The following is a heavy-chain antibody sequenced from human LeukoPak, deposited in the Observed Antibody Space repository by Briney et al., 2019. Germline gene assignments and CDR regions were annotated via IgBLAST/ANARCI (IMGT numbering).Heavy chain of an antibody. CDR3: ARGEWLRSWFGY. CDR1: GGSFTGYY. V-gene: IGHV4-34*01. Sequence: SETLSLTCAVYGGSFTGYYWSWFRQPPGKGLEWIGEINHSGSTNYNPSLKSRVTISVDTSKNQFSLKLSSVTAADTAGYYCARGEWLRSWFGYCGQGTLVTVSP. D-gene: IGHD5-12*01. J-gene: IGHJ4*02. CDR2: INHSGST.